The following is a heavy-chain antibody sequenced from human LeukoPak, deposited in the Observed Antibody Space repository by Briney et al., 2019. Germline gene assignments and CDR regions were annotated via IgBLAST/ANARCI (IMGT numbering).Heavy chain of an antibody. CDR1: GLTFSSYG. Sequence: GRSLRLSCAASGLTFSSYGMHWVRQAPGKRLEWVAVIWYDGSNKYYADSVKGRFTISRDNSKNTLYLQMNSLRAEDTAVYYCARDLGGFDLYHLLSFGWFDYWGQGTLVTVSS. J-gene: IGHJ4*02. CDR2: IWYDGSNK. CDR3: ARDLGGFDLYHLLSFGWFDY. V-gene: IGHV3-33*01. D-gene: IGHD2-2*01.